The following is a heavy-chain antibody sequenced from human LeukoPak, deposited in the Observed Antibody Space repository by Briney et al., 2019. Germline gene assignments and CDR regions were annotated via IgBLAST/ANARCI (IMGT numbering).Heavy chain of an antibody. CDR3: ARGQEQQLFYFDY. D-gene: IGHD6-13*01. Sequence: SETLSLTCAVYGGSFSGYYWSWIRHPPGKGLEWIGEINHSGSTNYNPSLKSRVTISVDTSKNQFFLKLSSVTAADTAVYYCARGQEQQLFYFDYWGQGTLVTVSS. J-gene: IGHJ4*02. CDR1: GGSFSGYY. V-gene: IGHV4-34*01. CDR2: INHSGST.